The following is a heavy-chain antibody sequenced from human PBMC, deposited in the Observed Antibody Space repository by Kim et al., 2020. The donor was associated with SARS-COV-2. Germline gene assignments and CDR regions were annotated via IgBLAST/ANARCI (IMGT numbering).Heavy chain of an antibody. D-gene: IGHD4-17*01. J-gene: IGHJ6*02. V-gene: IGHV4-34*01. CDR2: INHSGST. Sequence: SETLSLTCAVYGGSFSGYYWSWIRQPPGKGLEWIGEINHSGSTNYNPSLKSRVTISVDTSKNQFSLKLSSVTAADTAVYYCARANYGGNSVYYYGMDVWGQGTTVTVSS. CDR3: ARANYGGNSVYYYGMDV. CDR1: GGSFSGYY.